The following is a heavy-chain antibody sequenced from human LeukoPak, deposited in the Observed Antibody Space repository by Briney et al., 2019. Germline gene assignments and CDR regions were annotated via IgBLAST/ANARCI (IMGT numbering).Heavy chain of an antibody. CDR1: GGSFSGYY. CDR3: ARSGKDRGYSYGYGDGTTWFDP. D-gene: IGHD5-18*01. V-gene: IGHV4-34*01. J-gene: IGHJ5*02. CDR2: INHSVST. Sequence: PSETLSLTCAVYGGSFSGYYWSWIRQPPGKGLEWIGEINHSVSTNYNPSLKSRVTISVDTSKNQFSLKLSSVTAADTAVYYCARSGKDRGYSYGYGDGTTWFDPWGQGTLVTVSS.